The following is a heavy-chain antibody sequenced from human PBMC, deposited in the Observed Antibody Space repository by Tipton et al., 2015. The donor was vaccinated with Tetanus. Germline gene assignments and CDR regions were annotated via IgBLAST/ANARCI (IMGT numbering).Heavy chain of an antibody. D-gene: IGHD1-1*01. Sequence: VQLVQSGAEMRKSGESLKISCKTSGYFFDTHWIAWVRQMPGKGLEWMGIIYPGDSDTRYSPSFQGQVSISADTSIATAYLHWSSLKASDTAIYYCARRLGPYTGDQIWHFDLWGRGTLVTVSS. CDR2: IYPGDSDT. V-gene: IGHV5-51*01. J-gene: IGHJ2*01. CDR1: GYFFDTHW. CDR3: ARRLGPYTGDQIWHFDL.